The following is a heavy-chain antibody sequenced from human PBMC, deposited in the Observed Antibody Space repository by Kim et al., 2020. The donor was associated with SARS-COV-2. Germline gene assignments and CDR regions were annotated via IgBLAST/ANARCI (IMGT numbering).Heavy chain of an antibody. CDR1: GGSFSGYY. D-gene: IGHD2-21*01. J-gene: IGHJ4*02. CDR3: AVISYENFDY. Sequence: SETLSLTCAVYGGSFSGYYWSWIRQPPGKGLEWIGEINHSGSTNYNPSLKSRVTISVDTSKNQFSLKLSSVTAADTAVYYCAVISYENFDYWGQGTLVTVSS. CDR2: INHSGST. V-gene: IGHV4-34*01.